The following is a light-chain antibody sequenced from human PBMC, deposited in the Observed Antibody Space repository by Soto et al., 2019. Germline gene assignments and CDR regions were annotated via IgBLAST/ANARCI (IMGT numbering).Light chain of an antibody. CDR2: EDN. CDR3: QSYDSSSLV. J-gene: IGLJ2*01. V-gene: IGLV6-57*04. Sequence: NFMLTQPHSVSESPGKTVTISCTRSSGSIASNYVQWYQQRPGSAPTTVIYEDNQRPSGVPERFSGSFDSSSNSASLTISGLNTEDEADYYCQSYDSSSLVFGGGTKLTVL. CDR1: SGSIASNY.